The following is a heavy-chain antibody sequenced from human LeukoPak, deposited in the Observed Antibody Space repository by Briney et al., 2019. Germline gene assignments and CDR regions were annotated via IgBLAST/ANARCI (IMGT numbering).Heavy chain of an antibody. CDR2: ISGSGGST. CDR1: VFTFIRYA. CDR3: ANAPGELAAAGEEYYFDY. Sequence: GGSLRLSCAASVFTFIRYAMSWVRQAPGKGLDWVSAISGSGGSTYYADSVKGRFTISRDKSKNTLYLQMNSLRAEDTAVYYCANAPGELAAAGEEYYFDYWGQGTLVTVSS. D-gene: IGHD6-13*01. J-gene: IGHJ4*02. V-gene: IGHV3-23*01.